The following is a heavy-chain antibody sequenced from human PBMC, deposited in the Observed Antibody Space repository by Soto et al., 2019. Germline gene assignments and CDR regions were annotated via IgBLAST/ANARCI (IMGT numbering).Heavy chain of an antibody. V-gene: IGHV1-69*01. CDR3: ARDTWSGYSSSSEYFQH. J-gene: IGHJ1*01. CDR1: GGTFSSYA. D-gene: IGHD6-19*01. CDR2: IIPIFGTA. Sequence: QVQLVQSGAEVKKPGSSVKVSCKASGGTFSSYAISWVRQAPGHGLEWMGGIIPIFGTANYAQKFQGRVTITADESTSTAYMELSSLRSEDTAVYYCARDTWSGYSSSSEYFQHWGQGTLVTVSS.